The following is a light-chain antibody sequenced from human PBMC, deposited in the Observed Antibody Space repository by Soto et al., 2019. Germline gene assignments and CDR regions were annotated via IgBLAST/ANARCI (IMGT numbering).Light chain of an antibody. Sequence: EIVFTQSPGTLSLSPGERATLSCRASQSVSSSCLAWYQQKPGQAPRLLIYGASSRATGIPDRFSGSGSGTDFTLTISRLEPEDFAVYYCQQYGSSPGITFGQGTRLEIK. CDR3: QQYGSSPGIT. J-gene: IGKJ5*01. V-gene: IGKV3-20*01. CDR2: GAS. CDR1: QSVSSSC.